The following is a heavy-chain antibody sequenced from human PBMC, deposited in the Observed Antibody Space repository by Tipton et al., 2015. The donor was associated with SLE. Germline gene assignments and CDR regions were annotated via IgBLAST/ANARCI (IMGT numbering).Heavy chain of an antibody. Sequence: TLSLTCIVSGGSISSYYWSWIRQPPGKGLEWIGYIYYSGSTNYNPSLKSRVTISVDTSKNQFSLKLSSVTAADTAVYYCARDLSILWKGAFDIWGQGTMVTVSS. D-gene: IGHD2-21*01. CDR1: GGSISSYY. CDR3: ARDLSILWKGAFDI. J-gene: IGHJ3*02. V-gene: IGHV4-59*01. CDR2: IYYSGST.